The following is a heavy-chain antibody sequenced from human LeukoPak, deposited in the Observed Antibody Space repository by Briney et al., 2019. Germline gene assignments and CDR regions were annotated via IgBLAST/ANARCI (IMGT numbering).Heavy chain of an antibody. CDR1: GGSFSGYY. V-gene: IGHV4-34*01. CDR2: INHSGST. Sequence: PSETLSLTCAVYGGSFSGYYWSWIHQPPGKGLEWIGEINHSGSTNYNPSLKSRVTISVDTSKNQFSLKLSSVTAADTAVYYCARDIYDFWSAEPSDAFDIWGQGTMVTVSS. CDR3: ARDIYDFWSAEPSDAFDI. J-gene: IGHJ3*02. D-gene: IGHD3-3*01.